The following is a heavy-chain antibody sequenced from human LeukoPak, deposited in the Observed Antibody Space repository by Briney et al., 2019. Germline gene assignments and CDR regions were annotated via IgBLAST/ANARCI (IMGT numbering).Heavy chain of an antibody. CDR3: AKGEGSGIHYYSMDV. Sequence: GGSLRLSCAASGFIFTNYFMSWVRQAPGKGLEWVASIKHDGSEKYYVDSVRGRFTISRDNTKNSLYLQMSSLRAEDTALYYCAKGEGSGIHYYSMDVWGQGTTVTVSS. CDR1: GFIFTNYF. CDR2: IKHDGSEK. D-gene: IGHD3-10*01. J-gene: IGHJ6*02. V-gene: IGHV3-7*03.